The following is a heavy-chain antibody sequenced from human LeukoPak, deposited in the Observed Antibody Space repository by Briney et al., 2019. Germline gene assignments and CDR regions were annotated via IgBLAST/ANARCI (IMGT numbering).Heavy chain of an antibody. CDR3: ARDRVEWIQLWLPYYYGMDV. D-gene: IGHD5-18*01. CDR2: TYYRSKWYN. CDR1: GDSVSSNSAA. V-gene: IGHV6-1*01. J-gene: IGHJ6*02. Sequence: SQTLSLTCAISGDSVSSNSAAWNWIRQSPSRGLEWLGRTYYRSKWYNDYAVSVKSRITINPDTSKNQFSLQLNSVTPEDTAVYYCARDRVEWIQLWLPYYYGMDVWGQGTTVTVS.